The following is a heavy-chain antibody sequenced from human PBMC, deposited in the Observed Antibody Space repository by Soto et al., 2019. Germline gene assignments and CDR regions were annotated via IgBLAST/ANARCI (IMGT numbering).Heavy chain of an antibody. Sequence: QVQLVQSGAEEKKPGASVKVSCKASGYTFTSYAMHWVRQAPGQRLEWMGWINAGNGNTKYSQKFQGRVTITRDTSASTAYMELSRLRSEDTAVYYCARGGSTNAFDIWGQGTMVTVSS. CDR3: ARGGSTNAFDI. V-gene: IGHV1-3*05. D-gene: IGHD1-26*01. J-gene: IGHJ3*02. CDR2: INAGNGNT. CDR1: GYTFTSYA.